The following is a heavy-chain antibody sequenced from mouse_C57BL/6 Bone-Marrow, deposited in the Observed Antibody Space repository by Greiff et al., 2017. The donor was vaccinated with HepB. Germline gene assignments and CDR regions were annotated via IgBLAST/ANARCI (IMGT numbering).Heavy chain of an antibody. D-gene: IGHD1-1*01. J-gene: IGHJ4*01. V-gene: IGHV1-20*01. CDR2: INPYNGDT. CDR3: ARSGIFITTVVAKAMDY. Sequence: VQLQQSGPELVKPGDSVKISCKASGYSFTGYFMNWVMQSHGKSLEWIGRINPYNGDTFYNQKFKGKATLTVDKSSSTAHMELRSLTSEDSAVYYCARSGIFITTVVAKAMDYWGQGTSVTVSS. CDR1: GYSFTGYF.